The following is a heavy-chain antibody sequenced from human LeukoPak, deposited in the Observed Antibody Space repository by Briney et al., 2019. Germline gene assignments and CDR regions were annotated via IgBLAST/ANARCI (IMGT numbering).Heavy chain of an antibody. CDR2: ISYDGSNK. D-gene: IGHD3-22*01. V-gene: IGHV3-30*04. CDR1: GFTFSSYA. Sequence: GGSLRLSCAASGFTFSSYAMHWVRQAPGKGLEWAAVISYDGSNKYYADSVKGRFTISRDNSKNTLYLQMNSLRAEDTAVYYCARLYDSSGRVDYWGQGTLVTVSS. J-gene: IGHJ4*02. CDR3: ARLYDSSGRVDY.